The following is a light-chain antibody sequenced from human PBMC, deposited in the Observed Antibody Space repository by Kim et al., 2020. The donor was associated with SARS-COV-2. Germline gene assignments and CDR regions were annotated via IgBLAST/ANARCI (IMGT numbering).Light chain of an antibody. CDR2: AAA. J-gene: IGKJ5*01. Sequence: DIQMTQCPSSLSASLGDRVTITCRASQDISTWVVWFQQKPGKAPQCLIYAAATLQSGVPSRFSGSGSGTHFTLTISSLQPEDFATYYCLQYNDYPLTFGQGTRLEIK. CDR3: LQYNDYPLT. V-gene: IGKV1D-16*01. CDR1: QDISTW.